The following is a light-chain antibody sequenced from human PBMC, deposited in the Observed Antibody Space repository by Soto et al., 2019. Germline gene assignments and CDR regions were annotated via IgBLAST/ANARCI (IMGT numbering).Light chain of an antibody. CDR1: QSVSSSY. V-gene: IGKV3-20*01. CDR2: GAS. Sequence: EIVLTQSPGTLSLSPGERATLSCRASQSVSSSYLAWYQQKPGQAPRLLIHGASKRATGIPARFSGSGSGTEFTLTISSLQPDDFATYYCQQYNSYWTFGQGTKVDIK. J-gene: IGKJ1*01. CDR3: QQYNSYWT.